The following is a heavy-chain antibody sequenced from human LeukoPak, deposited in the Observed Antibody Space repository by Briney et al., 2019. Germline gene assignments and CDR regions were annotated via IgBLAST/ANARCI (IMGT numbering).Heavy chain of an antibody. CDR2: ISSSSSTV. D-gene: IGHD2-21*01. V-gene: IGHV3-48*04. Sequence: GGSLRLSCAASGFTFCSYSMNWVRQAPGKGLEWVSYISSSSSTVYYADSVKGRFTVSRDDAKNSLYLQMNSLRAEDTAVYYWARNCETQCGSVPPECWGQGVLVTVSS. CDR1: GFTFCSYS. CDR3: ARNCETQCGSVPPEC. J-gene: IGHJ4*02.